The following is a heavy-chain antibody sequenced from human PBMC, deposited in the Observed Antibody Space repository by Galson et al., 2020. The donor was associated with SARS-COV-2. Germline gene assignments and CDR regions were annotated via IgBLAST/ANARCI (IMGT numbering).Heavy chain of an antibody. CDR3: TRDWMLRAMIIGVVEH. CDR1: GFTFQNYG. CDR2: LYYDGSNY. J-gene: IGHJ4*02. V-gene: IGHV3-33*01. D-gene: IGHD3-10*01. Sequence: GGSLRLSCVASGFTFQNYGMHWVRQAPGKGLEWVAALYYDGSNYYYADSVKGRCTISRDNYKNTVYLQMNSLRAEDTAVYYCTRDWMLRAMIIGVVEHWGQGALVTVSS.